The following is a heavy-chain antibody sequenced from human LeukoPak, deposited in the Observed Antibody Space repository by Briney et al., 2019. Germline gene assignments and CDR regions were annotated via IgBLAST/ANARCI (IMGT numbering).Heavy chain of an antibody. CDR3: VRHLKFSSGSIDS. CDR1: GGSLSSYY. V-gene: IGHV4-4*08. J-gene: IGHJ4*02. CDR2: IFSSATT. D-gene: IGHD6-19*01. Sequence: SETLSLTCSVSGGSLSSYYWSWLRQPPGKKFEWIGHIFSSATTNYNPSLTSRVTISAGSSNNQFSLKVTSVTAADTAVYFCVRHLKFSSGSIDSWGQGTLVTVSS.